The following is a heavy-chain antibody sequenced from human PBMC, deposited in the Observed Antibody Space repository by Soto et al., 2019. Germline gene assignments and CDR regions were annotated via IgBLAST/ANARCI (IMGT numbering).Heavy chain of an antibody. CDR3: SRGILV. J-gene: IGHJ4*02. Sequence: QVQLQESGPGLVKPSQTLSLTCTVSGGSINSGGYCWSWIRQHPGKGLDWIGCISYGGSTSYNPSLKSRVTLSADTSKKQFSLKLTSVTAADAAVYYCSRGILVWGQGALITVSS. D-gene: IGHD5-18*01. CDR1: GGSINSGGYC. V-gene: IGHV4-31*03. CDR2: ISYGGST.